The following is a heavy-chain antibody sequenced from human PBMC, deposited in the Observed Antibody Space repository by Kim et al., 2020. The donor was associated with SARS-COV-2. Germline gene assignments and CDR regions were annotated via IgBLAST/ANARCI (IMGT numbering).Heavy chain of an antibody. CDR1: GGSFSGYY. D-gene: IGHD2-15*01. V-gene: IGHV4-34*01. Sequence: SETLSLTCAVYGGSFSGYYWSWIRQPPGKGLEWIGEINHSGSTNYNPSLKSRVTISVDTSKNQFSLKLSSVTAADTAVYYCASGGELRIVVVVAASYYF. J-gene: IGHJ4*01. CDR2: INHSGST. CDR3: ASGGELRIVVVVAASYYF.